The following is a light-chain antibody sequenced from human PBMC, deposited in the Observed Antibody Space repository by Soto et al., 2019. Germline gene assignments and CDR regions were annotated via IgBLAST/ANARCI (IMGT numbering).Light chain of an antibody. CDR3: QGYGDSPPTYT. CDR2: AAS. J-gene: IGKJ2*01. CDR1: QSVSSTY. Sequence: EIVLTQSPGTLSLSPGERATLSCRASQSVSSTYLAWYQHKPGQAPRLLIYAASSRATGIPDRFSGSGSGTDFTLAISRLEPEDFAVYYCQGYGDSPPTYTFGQGTRLAI. V-gene: IGKV3-20*01.